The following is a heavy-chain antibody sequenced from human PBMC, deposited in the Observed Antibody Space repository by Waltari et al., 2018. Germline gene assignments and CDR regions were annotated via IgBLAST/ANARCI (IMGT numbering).Heavy chain of an antibody. D-gene: IGHD6-19*01. CDR3: AKDGAAVAGTGCGDY. CDR2: ISYDGSNK. Sequence: QVQLVESGGGVVQPGRSLRLSCAASGFTFSSYGMHWVRQAPGKGLEWVAVISYDGSNKYYADPVKGRFTISRDNSKNTLYLQMNSLRAEDTAVYYCAKDGAAVAGTGCGDYWGQGTLVTVSS. V-gene: IGHV3-30*18. CDR1: GFTFSSYG. J-gene: IGHJ4*02.